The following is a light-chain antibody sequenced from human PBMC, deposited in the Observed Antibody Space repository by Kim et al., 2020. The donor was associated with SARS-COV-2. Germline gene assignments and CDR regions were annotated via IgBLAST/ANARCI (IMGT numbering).Light chain of an antibody. CDR3: CSYAGGWV. CDR1: SSDIGNL. V-gene: IGLV2-23*02. J-gene: IGLJ3*02. CDR2: EVT. Sequence: QSALTQPASVSGSPGQSITLSRTGTSSDIGNLVSWYQQYPGKAPRLMIYEVTKRPSGISDRFSGSKSGNTATLTISGLQSDDEAAYYCCSYAGGWVFGGGTKLTVL.